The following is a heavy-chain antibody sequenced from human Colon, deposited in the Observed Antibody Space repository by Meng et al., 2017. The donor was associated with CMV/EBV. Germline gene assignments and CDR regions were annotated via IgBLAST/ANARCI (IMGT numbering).Heavy chain of an antibody. CDR2: INPNSGGT. Sequence: KPSGSPFPAYHLHWVRPAPGQGLEWMGWINPNSGGTDYAPRFQGRVTMTKDTSITTTYMDLSGLTSDDAAVYYCARGFLRGGPTDYWGQGTLVTVSS. V-gene: IGHV1-2*02. CDR3: ARGFLRGGPTDY. D-gene: IGHD3-16*01. J-gene: IGHJ4*02. CDR1: GSPFPAYH.